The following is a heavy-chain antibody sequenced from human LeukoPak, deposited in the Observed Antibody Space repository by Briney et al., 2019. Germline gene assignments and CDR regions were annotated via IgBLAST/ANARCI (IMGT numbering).Heavy chain of an antibody. Sequence: ASVKVSCKASGYTFTSYYIHWVRQAPRQGLEWMGIINPRGGSTRYAQKFQGRVTMTTDTSTSTAYMELRSLRSDDTAVYYCASYYYDSSWHWFDPWGQGTLVTVSS. CDR1: GYTFTSYY. CDR3: ASYYYDSSWHWFDP. J-gene: IGHJ5*02. D-gene: IGHD3-22*01. CDR2: INPRGGST. V-gene: IGHV1-46*01.